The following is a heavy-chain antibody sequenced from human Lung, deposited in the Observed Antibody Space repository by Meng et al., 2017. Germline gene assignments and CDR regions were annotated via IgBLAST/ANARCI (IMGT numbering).Heavy chain of an antibody. V-gene: IGHV4-34*01. CDR2: INHSGST. Sequence: QVQLQQWGAGLLKPSETLSLTCVVSGGSFSDYYWSWIRQPPGKGLEWIGEINHSGSTNYNPSLESRATISVDTSKNQFSLKLSSVTAADTAVYYCARGQKGYFDLWGRGTLVTVSS. CDR3: ARGQKGYFDL. CDR1: GGSFSDYY. J-gene: IGHJ2*01.